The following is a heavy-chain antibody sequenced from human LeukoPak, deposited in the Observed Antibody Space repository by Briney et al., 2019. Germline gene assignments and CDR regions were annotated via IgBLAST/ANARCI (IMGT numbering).Heavy chain of an antibody. D-gene: IGHD2-2*01. Sequence: SETLSLTCAVYGGSFSGYYWSWIRQPPGKGLEWIGEINHSGSTNYNPSLKSRVTISVDTSKNQFSLKLRSVTAADTAVYYCANKVYCSTTSCYPAGYWGQGTLVTVSS. CDR1: GGSFSGYY. J-gene: IGHJ4*02. V-gene: IGHV4-34*01. CDR3: ANKVYCSTTSCYPAGY. CDR2: INHSGST.